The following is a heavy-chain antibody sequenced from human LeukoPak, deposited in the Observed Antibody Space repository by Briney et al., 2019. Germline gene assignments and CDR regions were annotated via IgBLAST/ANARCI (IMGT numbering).Heavy chain of an antibody. CDR1: GFTFSNYA. V-gene: IGHV3-23*01. D-gene: IGHD3-22*01. CDR2: ISGSGGST. CDR3: AKDRGYDSSGYYSDY. Sequence: GGSLRLSCAASGFTFSNYAMNWVRQAPGKGLEWVSVISGSGGSTYYADSVKGRFTISRDNSKNTLYLQMNSLRAEDTAVYYCAKDRGYDSSGYYSDYWGQGTLVTVSS. J-gene: IGHJ4*02.